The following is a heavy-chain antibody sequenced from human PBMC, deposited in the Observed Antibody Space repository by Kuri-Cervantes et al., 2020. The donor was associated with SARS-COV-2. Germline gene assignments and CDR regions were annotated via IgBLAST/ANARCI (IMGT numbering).Heavy chain of an antibody. J-gene: IGHJ2*01. Sequence: SETLSLTCSVSGDSGSISSYYWSWIRQPAGKGLEWIGRIHTSGSTNYNPSLKSRVTISVDTSKNQFSLKLSSVTAADTAVYYCARPYGDDLNWYFDLWGRGTLVTVSS. CDR2: IHTSGST. CDR1: GDSGSISSYY. V-gene: IGHV4-4*07. CDR3: ARPYGDDLNWYFDL. D-gene: IGHD4-17*01.